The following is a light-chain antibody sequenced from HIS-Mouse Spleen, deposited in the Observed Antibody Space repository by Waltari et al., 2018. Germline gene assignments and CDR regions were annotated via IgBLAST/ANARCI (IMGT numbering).Light chain of an antibody. Sequence: SYELTQPPSVSVSPGQTARITCSGDALPKKYAYWYQQKSGQAPVLVSYEDSKLPSGIPERFSGASSGKMATLTVSGAQVEDEADYYCYSTDSSGNHRVFGGGTKLTVL. CDR3: YSTDSSGNHRV. CDR1: ALPKKY. V-gene: IGLV3-10*01. J-gene: IGLJ2*01. CDR2: EDS.